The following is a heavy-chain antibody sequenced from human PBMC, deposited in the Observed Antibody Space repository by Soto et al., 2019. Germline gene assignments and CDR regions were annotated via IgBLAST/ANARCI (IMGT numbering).Heavy chain of an antibody. CDR1: GGTFSSYA. V-gene: IGHV1-69*04. CDR3: VWDSTIYCSSTSCYVDY. D-gene: IGHD2-2*01. J-gene: IGHJ4*02. Sequence: ASVKVSCKASGGTFSSYAISWVRQAPGQGLEWMGRIIPILGIANYAQKFQGRVTITADKSTSTAYMELSSLRSEDTAVYYCVWDSTIYCSSTSCYVDYWGQGTLVTVSS. CDR2: IIPILGIA.